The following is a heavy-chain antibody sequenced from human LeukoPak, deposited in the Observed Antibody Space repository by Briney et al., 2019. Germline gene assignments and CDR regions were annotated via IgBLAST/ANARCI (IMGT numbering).Heavy chain of an antibody. D-gene: IGHD3-10*01. V-gene: IGHV3-74*01. CDR3: AREPFSMARESTRNAFDI. CDR2: INDDETST. CDR1: GFSFSSSW. J-gene: IGHJ3*02. Sequence: RAGGSLRLSCAASGFSFSSSWMHWVRQVPGKGLEWVSRINDDETSTTYAESVKGRFTISRDNAKNTLFLQMNSLRAEDTAVYYCAREPFSMARESTRNAFDIWGQGTMVTVSS.